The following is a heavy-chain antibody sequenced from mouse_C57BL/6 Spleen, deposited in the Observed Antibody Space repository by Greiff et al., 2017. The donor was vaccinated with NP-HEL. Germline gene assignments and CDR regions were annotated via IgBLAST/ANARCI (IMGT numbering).Heavy chain of an antibody. Sequence: QVQLQQSGAELVRPGTSVKVSCKASGYAFTNYLIEWVKQRPGQGLEWIGVINPGSGGTNYNEKFKGKATLTADKSSSTAYMQLSSLTSEDSAVYFCARFLHYDYAMDYWGQGTSVTVSS. V-gene: IGHV1-54*01. J-gene: IGHJ4*01. CDR3: ARFLHYDYAMDY. CDR1: GYAFTNYL. D-gene: IGHD1-1*01. CDR2: INPGSGGT.